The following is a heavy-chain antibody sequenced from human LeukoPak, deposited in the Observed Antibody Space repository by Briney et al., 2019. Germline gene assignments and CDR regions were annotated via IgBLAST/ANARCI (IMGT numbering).Heavy chain of an antibody. CDR3: ARRPAYCGSSTSCYRPPYYYYYMDV. Sequence: ASVTVSCKASGYTFTVYYMHWVRQAPGQGLEWMGWINPNSGGTNYAQKFQGRVTMTRDTSISTAYMELSRLRSDDTAVYYCARRPAYCGSSTSCYRPPYYYYYMDVWGKGTTVTVSS. J-gene: IGHJ6*03. CDR2: INPNSGGT. V-gene: IGHV1-2*02. CDR1: GYTFTVYY. D-gene: IGHD2-2*01.